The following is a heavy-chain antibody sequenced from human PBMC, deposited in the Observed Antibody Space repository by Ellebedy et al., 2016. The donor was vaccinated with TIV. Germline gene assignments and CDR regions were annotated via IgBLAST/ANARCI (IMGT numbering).Heavy chain of an antibody. J-gene: IGHJ5*02. Sequence: ASVKVSXXASGYTFTSYGISWVRQAPGQGLEWMGWISAYNGNTNYAQKLQGRVTMTTDTSTSTAYMELRSLRSDDTAVYYCARILRRGYYYDSSGYYYDRWFDPWGQGTLVTVSS. V-gene: IGHV1-18*04. CDR3: ARILRRGYYYDSSGYYYDRWFDP. CDR2: ISAYNGNT. D-gene: IGHD3-22*01. CDR1: GYTFTSYG.